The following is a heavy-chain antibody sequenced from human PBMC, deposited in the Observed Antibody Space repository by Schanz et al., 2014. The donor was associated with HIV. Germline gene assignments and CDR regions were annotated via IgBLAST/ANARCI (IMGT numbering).Heavy chain of an antibody. Sequence: EVQLLESGGGLVQPGGSLRLSCAASGFTFSTYAMSWVRQAPGKGLQWVSAISGSGGTTHYADSVKGRLTISRDNSKNTLYLQMNSLKTEDTAVYYCARDMCTAGSCYYFDHWGQRTLVTVSS. J-gene: IGHJ4*02. CDR3: ARDMCTAGSCYYFDH. CDR2: ISGSGGTT. V-gene: IGHV3-23*01. CDR1: GFTFSTYA. D-gene: IGHD2-15*01.